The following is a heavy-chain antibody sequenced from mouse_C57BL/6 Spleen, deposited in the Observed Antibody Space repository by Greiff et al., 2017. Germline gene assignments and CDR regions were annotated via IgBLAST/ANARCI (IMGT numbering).Heavy chain of an antibody. D-gene: IGHD4-1*01. Sequence: QVQLKQPGAELVRPGSSVKLSCKASGYTFTSYWMHWVKQRPIQGLEWIGNIDPSDSETHYNQKFKDKATLTVDKSSSTAYMQLSSLTSADSAVYYCARIRFGWDGYFDGWGTGTTGTVSS. CDR3: ARIRFGWDGYFDG. V-gene: IGHV1-52*01. J-gene: IGHJ1*03. CDR1: GYTFTSYW. CDR2: IDPSDSET.